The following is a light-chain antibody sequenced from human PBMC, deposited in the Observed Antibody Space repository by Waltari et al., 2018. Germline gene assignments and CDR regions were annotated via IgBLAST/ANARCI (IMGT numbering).Light chain of an antibody. CDR2: AAS. V-gene: IGKV1-39*01. J-gene: IGKJ5*01. CDR1: QSISSY. CDR3: QQSYSTPIT. Sequence: DIQITQSPSSLSASVGDRVPITCRASQSISSYLNWYQQKPGKAPKLLIYAASSLQSGVPSRFSGSGSGTDFTLTISSLQPEDFATYYCQQSYSTPITFGQGTRLEIK.